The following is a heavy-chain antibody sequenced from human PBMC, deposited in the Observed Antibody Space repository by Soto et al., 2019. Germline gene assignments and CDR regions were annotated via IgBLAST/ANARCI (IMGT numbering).Heavy chain of an antibody. J-gene: IGHJ4*02. D-gene: IGHD6-6*01. V-gene: IGHV3-23*01. CDR1: GFAFSNYA. CDR2: ISTSIDAT. Sequence: GGSLRLSCAASGFAFSNYAMHWVRQAPGKGLEWVSSISTSIDATYYADSVKGRFTISRDDSKNTLYLQMNSLRAEDSAVYYCAKDRTVAARTFDYWGQGTQVTVSS. CDR3: AKDRTVAARTFDY.